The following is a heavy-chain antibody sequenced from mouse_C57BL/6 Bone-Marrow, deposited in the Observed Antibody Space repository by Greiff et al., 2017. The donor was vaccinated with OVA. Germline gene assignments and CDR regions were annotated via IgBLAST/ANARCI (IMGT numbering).Heavy chain of an antibody. CDR3: ASYYYGSSSYYFDY. Sequence: EVQLQQSVAELVRPGASVKLSCTASGFNIKNPYMHWVKQRPEQGLEWIGRIDPANGNTKYAPKFQGKATITADTSSNTAYLQLSSLTSEDTAVYYCASYYYGSSSYYFDYWGQGTTLTVSS. CDR1: GFNIKNPY. J-gene: IGHJ2*01. V-gene: IGHV14-3*01. CDR2: IDPANGNT. D-gene: IGHD1-1*01.